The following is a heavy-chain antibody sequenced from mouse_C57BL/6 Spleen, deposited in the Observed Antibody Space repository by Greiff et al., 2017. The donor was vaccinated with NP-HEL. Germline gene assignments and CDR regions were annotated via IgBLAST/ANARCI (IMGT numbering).Heavy chain of an antibody. J-gene: IGHJ3*01. V-gene: IGHV1-54*01. D-gene: IGHD1-1*01. CDR3: ARDYYGSSPLAY. CDR2: INPGSGGT. Sequence: VQLQQSGAELVRPGTSVKVSCKASGYAFTNYLIEWVKQRPGQGLEWIGVINPGSGGTNYNEKFKGKATLTADKSSSTAYMQLSSLTSEDSAVYFCARDYYGSSPLAYWGQGTLVTVSA. CDR1: GYAFTNYL.